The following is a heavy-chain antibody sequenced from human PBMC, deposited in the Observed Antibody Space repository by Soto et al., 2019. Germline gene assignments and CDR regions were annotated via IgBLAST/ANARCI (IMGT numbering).Heavy chain of an antibody. Sequence: GGSLRLSCAASGFTFSVYAMSWVLQAPGKGLEWVSAIRGNGGRTYYADSVKGRFTISRDDSKNTLYLQMNSLRAEDTAIYYCVREILGKYFDSWGQGTLVTVSS. CDR3: VREILGKYFDS. CDR2: IRGNGGRT. V-gene: IGHV3-23*01. D-gene: IGHD5-18*01. J-gene: IGHJ4*02. CDR1: GFTFSVYA.